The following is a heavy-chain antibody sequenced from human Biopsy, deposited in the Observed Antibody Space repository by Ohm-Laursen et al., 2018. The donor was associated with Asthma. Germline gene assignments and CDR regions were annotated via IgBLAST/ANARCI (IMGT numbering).Heavy chain of an antibody. D-gene: IGHD5-12*01. CDR2: ISYDGNHK. CDR1: GFMFRSFG. Sequence: SSLRLSFAASGFMFRSFGMHWVRQAPGKGLEWVAVISYDGNHKFYEDSVKGRFTISRDNSKNTLYLQMNSLRTEDTAVYYCAKRRGNGGHDNDYWGQGTLVIVSS. J-gene: IGHJ4*02. V-gene: IGHV3-30*18. CDR3: AKRRGNGGHDNDY.